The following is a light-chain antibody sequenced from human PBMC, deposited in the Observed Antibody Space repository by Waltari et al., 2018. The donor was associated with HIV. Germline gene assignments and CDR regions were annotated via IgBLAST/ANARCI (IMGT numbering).Light chain of an antibody. CDR3: QQYGNSPWT. V-gene: IGKV3-20*01. Sequence: ETVLTQSPGTLSLSPGERATLSCRASQSVSSSYLAWYQQKPGQTPRLLIYGASSSATGIPDRFSGSGSGTDFTLTISRLEPEDFAVYYCQQYGNSPWTFGQGTKVEIK. CDR2: GAS. J-gene: IGKJ1*01. CDR1: QSVSSSY.